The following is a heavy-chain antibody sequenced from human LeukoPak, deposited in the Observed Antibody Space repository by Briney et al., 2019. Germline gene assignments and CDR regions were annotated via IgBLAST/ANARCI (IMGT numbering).Heavy chain of an antibody. CDR1: GFTFDDYT. J-gene: IGHJ4*02. CDR3: AKDYYGSGTYPYYFDS. V-gene: IGHV3-9*01. Sequence: GRSLRLSCAPSGFTFDDYTMHWVRQAPGKGLEWVSGVSWNSASIVYADSVKGRFTISRDNAKNSLYLQMNSLRVEDTALYYCAKDYYGSGTYPYYFDSWGQGTLVTVSS. D-gene: IGHD3-10*01. CDR2: VSWNSASI.